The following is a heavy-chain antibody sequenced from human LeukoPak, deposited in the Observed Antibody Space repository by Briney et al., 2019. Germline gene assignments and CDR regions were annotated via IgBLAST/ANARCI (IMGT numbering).Heavy chain of an antibody. CDR1: GFSFSSYW. D-gene: IGHD6-19*01. J-gene: IGHJ5*02. CDR3: ARDPYIAVAGYPPPNWFDP. Sequence: GGSLRLSCAASGFSFSSYWMNWVRRAPGKGLEWLANIKEDGSKKYYVDSVKGRFTISRDNAKNSLYLQMDSLRAEDTAVYYCARDPYIAVAGYPPPNWFDPWGQGTLVTVSS. V-gene: IGHV3-7*03. CDR2: IKEDGSKK.